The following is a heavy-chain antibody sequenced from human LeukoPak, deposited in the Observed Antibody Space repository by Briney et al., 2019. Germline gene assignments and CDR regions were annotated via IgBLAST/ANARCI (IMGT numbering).Heavy chain of an antibody. J-gene: IGHJ4*02. V-gene: IGHV3-23*01. Sequence: GSLRLSCAASGFTFSSYAMSWVRQAPGKGLEWVSAISGSGGSTYYADSVKGRFTISRGNSKNTLYLQMNSLRAEDTAVYYCASDPLSSSSFDYWGQGTLVTVSS. CDR3: ASDPLSSSSFDY. CDR1: GFTFSSYA. CDR2: ISGSGGST. D-gene: IGHD6-13*01.